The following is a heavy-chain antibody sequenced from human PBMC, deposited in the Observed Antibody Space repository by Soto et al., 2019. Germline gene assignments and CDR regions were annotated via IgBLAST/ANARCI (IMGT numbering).Heavy chain of an antibody. Sequence: QLQLQESGPGLVKPSETLSLTCIVSGGSISRSTYYWGWIRQPPGKGLEWIGSIYNSGSTYYNPSLKSRFTISVDTSNNQFSLKLSSVTAADTAVYYCASPGGRCPSYCHWFDPWGQGTLVTVSS. D-gene: IGHD2-15*01. CDR3: ASPGGRCPSYCHWFDP. CDR1: GGSISRSTYY. CDR2: IYNSGST. V-gene: IGHV4-39*01. J-gene: IGHJ5*02.